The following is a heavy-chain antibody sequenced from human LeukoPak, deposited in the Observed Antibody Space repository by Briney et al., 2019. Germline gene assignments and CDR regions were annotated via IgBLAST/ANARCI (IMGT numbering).Heavy chain of an antibody. J-gene: IGHJ4*02. D-gene: IGHD2-15*01. CDR2: FDPEDGET. V-gene: IGHV1-24*01. CDR1: GYTLTELS. CDR3: ARDLRGIVVVVAARHYFDY. Sequence: ASVKVSCKVSGYTLTELSMHWVRQAPGKGLEWMGGFDPEDGETIYAQKFQGRVTMTEDTSTDTAYMELSSLRSDDTAVYYCARDLRGIVVVVAARHYFDYWGQGTLVTVSS.